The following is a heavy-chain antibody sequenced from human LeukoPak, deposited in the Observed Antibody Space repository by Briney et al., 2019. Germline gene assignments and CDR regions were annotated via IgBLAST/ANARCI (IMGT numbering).Heavy chain of an antibody. CDR3: ARRWRRSSNFYYFDY. D-gene: IGHD6-13*01. Sequence: PSETLSLTCDVSGGSISSSNWWSCVRQPPGKGLQWIGEISQSGSTRYNPSLRSRVTISADTSKNQFSLKLSSVTAADTAVYYCARRWRRSSNFYYFDYWGQGTLVTVSS. J-gene: IGHJ4*02. CDR1: GGSISSSNW. CDR2: ISQSGST. V-gene: IGHV4-4*02.